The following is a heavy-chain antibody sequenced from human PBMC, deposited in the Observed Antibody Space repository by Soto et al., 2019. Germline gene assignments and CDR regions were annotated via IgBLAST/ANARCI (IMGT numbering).Heavy chain of an antibody. Sequence: EVQVLESGGGSVQPGGSLRLSCAASGFTFSNFAMSWVRHAPGKGLEWVSEITGSTATTYYADSVKGRFIISRDNSKNTVHLQMNSLRAEDTAFYYCAKDTSSSPYDMDVWGKGTTVSVSS. J-gene: IGHJ6*03. CDR2: ITGSTATT. CDR3: AKDTSSSPYDMDV. V-gene: IGHV3-23*01. CDR1: GFTFSNFA. D-gene: IGHD2-2*01.